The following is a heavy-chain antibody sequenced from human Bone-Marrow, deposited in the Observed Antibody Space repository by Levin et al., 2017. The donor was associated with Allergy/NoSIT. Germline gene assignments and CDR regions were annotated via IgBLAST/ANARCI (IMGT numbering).Heavy chain of an antibody. D-gene: IGHD6-19*01. CDR2: IYSGGST. Sequence: ASVKVSCAASGFTVSSNYMSWVRQAPGKGLEWVSVIYSGGSTYYADSVKGRFTISRDNSKNTLYLQMNSLRAEDTAVYYCARYSSGFDYWGQGTLVTVSS. CDR3: ARYSSGFDY. J-gene: IGHJ4*02. CDR1: GFTVSSNY. V-gene: IGHV3-53*01.